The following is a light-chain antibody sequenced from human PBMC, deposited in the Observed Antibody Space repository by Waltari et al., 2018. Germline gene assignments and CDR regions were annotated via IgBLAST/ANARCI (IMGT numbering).Light chain of an antibody. CDR3: QQSYSSPRT. Sequence: DIQMTQSPSSLSASVGDRVTITCRASQSIASNLSWYQQKPGKAPKLLIYAASSLQSGVPSRLSARGSGTDFTLTISSLQREDFATYYCQQSYSSPRTFGQGTKVEVK. CDR2: AAS. CDR1: QSIASN. V-gene: IGKV1-39*01. J-gene: IGKJ1*01.